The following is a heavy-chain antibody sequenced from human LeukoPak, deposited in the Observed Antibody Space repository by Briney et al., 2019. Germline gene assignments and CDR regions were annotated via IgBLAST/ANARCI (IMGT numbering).Heavy chain of an antibody. Sequence: GESLKISCKGSGYSFTSYWIGWVRQMPGKGLEWMGIIYPGDSDTRYSPSFQGQVTISADKSISTAYLQWSGLKASDTAMYYCARQRRKVTAAGTGGGQAGYYYYYYMDVWGKGTTVTVSS. CDR2: IYPGDSDT. V-gene: IGHV5-51*01. CDR3: ARQRRKVTAAGTGGGQAGYYYYYYMDV. CDR1: GYSFTSYW. D-gene: IGHD6-13*01. J-gene: IGHJ6*03.